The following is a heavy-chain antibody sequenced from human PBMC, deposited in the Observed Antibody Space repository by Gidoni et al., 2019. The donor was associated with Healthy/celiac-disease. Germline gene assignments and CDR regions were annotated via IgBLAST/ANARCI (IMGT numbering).Heavy chain of an antibody. CDR2: IYSSGST. J-gene: IGHJ3*02. D-gene: IGHD3-22*01. V-gene: IGHV4-31*02. CDR3: ARAGHYDSSGYYWVRGAFDI. Sequence: IYSSGSTYYNPSLKSRVTISVDTSKNQFSLKLSSVTAADTAVYYCARAGHYDSSGYYWVRGAFDIWGQGTMVTVSS.